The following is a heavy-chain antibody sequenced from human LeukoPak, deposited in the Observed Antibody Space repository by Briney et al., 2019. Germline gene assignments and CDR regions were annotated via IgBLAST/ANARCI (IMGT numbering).Heavy chain of an antibody. Sequence: QPGGSLRLSCAASGFTFSSYGMHWVRQAPGKGLEWVSYISSSGSTIYYADSVKGRFTISRDNSKNTLYLQMNSLRAEDTAVYYCAKDGEDRYYGSGSYVDYWGQGTLVTDSS. CDR1: GFTFSSYG. CDR2: ISSSGSTI. J-gene: IGHJ4*02. CDR3: AKDGEDRYYGSGSYVDY. D-gene: IGHD3-10*01. V-gene: IGHV3-48*01.